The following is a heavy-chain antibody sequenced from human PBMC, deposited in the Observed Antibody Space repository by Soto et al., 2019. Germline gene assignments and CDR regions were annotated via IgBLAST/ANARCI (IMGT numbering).Heavy chain of an antibody. CDR1: GYTFTGYY. J-gene: IGHJ5*02. CDR3: AREGGPFWSGYSGNWFDP. Sequence: ASVKVSWQASGYTFTGYYMHWVRRAPGQGLEWMGWINPNSGGTNYAQKFQGWVTMTRDTSISTAYMELSRLRSDDTAVYYCAREGGPFWSGYSGNWFDPWGQGTLVTVSS. D-gene: IGHD3-3*01. CDR2: INPNSGGT. V-gene: IGHV1-2*04.